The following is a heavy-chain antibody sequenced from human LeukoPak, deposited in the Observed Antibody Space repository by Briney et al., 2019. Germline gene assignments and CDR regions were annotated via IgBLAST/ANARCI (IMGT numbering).Heavy chain of an antibody. CDR3: ARDNSGGPLITMVRGALDY. J-gene: IGHJ4*02. CDR1: AFTFGNYD. Sequence: GGSLRLSCAASAFTFGNYDMHWVHQAPGKGLEWVAVISYDGSNKYYADSVKGRFTISRDNSKNTLYLQMNSLRAEDTAVYYCARDNSGGPLITMVRGALDYWGQGTLVTVSS. CDR2: ISYDGSNK. V-gene: IGHV3-30*19. D-gene: IGHD3-10*01.